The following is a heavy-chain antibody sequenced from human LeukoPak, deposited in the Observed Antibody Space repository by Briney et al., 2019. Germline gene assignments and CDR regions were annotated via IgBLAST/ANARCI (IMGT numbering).Heavy chain of an antibody. Sequence: ASVKVSCKASGYTFTGYYLHWVRQAPGQGLEWMGWINPNSAGTNYAQKFQGRVTMTGDTSISTACMELSRLSSDDTAIYYCAGRPDTAMVAIFDYWGQGTLVTVSS. CDR1: GYTFTGYY. CDR2: INPNSAGT. CDR3: AGRPDTAMVAIFDY. V-gene: IGHV1-2*02. J-gene: IGHJ4*02. D-gene: IGHD5-18*01.